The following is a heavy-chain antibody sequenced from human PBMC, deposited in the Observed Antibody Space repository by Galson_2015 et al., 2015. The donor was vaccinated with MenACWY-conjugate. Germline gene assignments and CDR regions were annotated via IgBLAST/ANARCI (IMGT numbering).Heavy chain of an antibody. CDR3: AKERRDPAVDYYYYGMDV. Sequence: SLRLSCAASGFTFRSYGMHWVRQAPGKGLEWVAVISYDGSNKYYADSVKGRFTISRDNSKNTLYLQMNSLRAEDTAVYYCAKERRDPAVDYYYYGMDVWGQGTTVTVSS. CDR1: GFTFRSYG. J-gene: IGHJ6*02. D-gene: IGHD2-2*01. CDR2: ISYDGSNK. V-gene: IGHV3-30*18.